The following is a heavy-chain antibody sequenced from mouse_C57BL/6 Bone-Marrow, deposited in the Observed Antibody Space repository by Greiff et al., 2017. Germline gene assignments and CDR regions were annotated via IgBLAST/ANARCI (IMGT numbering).Heavy chain of an antibody. V-gene: IGHV1-55*01. CDR1: GYTFTSSW. Sequence: VQLQQPGAELVKPGASVKMSCKASGYTFTSSWITWVKQRPGQGLEWIGDMYPGSGSTNYNEKFKSKATLTVDTSSITAYMQLSSLTSEDASVYYCARPYYSNYWYFDVWGTGTTVTVSS. D-gene: IGHD2-5*01. CDR3: ARPYYSNYWYFDV. CDR2: MYPGSGST. J-gene: IGHJ1*03.